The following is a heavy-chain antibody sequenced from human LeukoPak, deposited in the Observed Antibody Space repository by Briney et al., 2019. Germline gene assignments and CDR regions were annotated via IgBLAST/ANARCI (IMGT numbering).Heavy chain of an antibody. J-gene: IGHJ3*02. CDR3: ARKTLDYDYVWGSTVGAFDI. D-gene: IGHD3-16*01. Sequence: PGGSLRLSCAASGFTVSSNYMSWVRQAPGKGLEWVSVIYSGGSTYYADSVKGRFTISRDNSKNTLYLQMNSLRAEDTAVYYCARKTLDYDYVWGSTVGAFDIWGQGTMVTVSS. CDR2: IYSGGST. V-gene: IGHV3-53*01. CDR1: GFTVSSNY.